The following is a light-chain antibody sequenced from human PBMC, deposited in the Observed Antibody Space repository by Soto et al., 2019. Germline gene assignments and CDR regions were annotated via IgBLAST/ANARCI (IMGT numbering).Light chain of an antibody. CDR2: GAS. CDR1: QSVSSSY. Sequence: EIVLTQSPGTLSLSPGERATLSCRASQSVSSSYLAWYQQKPGQAPRLIIYGASSSATGTPDMFSGSGSGTDIPLTISRPEPEDVAEYYCQQYGSSPQGTFGQGTKVEIK. J-gene: IGKJ1*01. CDR3: QQYGSSPQGT. V-gene: IGKV3-20*01.